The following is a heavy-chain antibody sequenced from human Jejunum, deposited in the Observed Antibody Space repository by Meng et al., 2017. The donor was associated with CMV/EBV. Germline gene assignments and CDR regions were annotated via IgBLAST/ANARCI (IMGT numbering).Heavy chain of an antibody. CDR3: ARDLPGVGVDY. V-gene: IGHV4-4*07. D-gene: IGHD2-2*01. CDR1: GSSLRTYS. CDR2: ISSSGST. J-gene: IGHJ4*02. Sequence: QVQMQESGPGLVKPSAPLSLPCSASGSSLRTYSWTWIRQPAGKGLEWIGRISSSGSTNYNPSLNSRVTMSVDTSKNHFSLRLSSVTAADTAVYYCARDLPGVGVDYWGQGTLVTVSS.